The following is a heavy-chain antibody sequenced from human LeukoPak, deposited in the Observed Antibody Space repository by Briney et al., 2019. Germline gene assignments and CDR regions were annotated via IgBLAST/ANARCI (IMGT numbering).Heavy chain of an antibody. V-gene: IGHV3-7*03. CDR3: ARSYCSGNSCYSDWYFDL. D-gene: IGHD2-15*01. J-gene: IGHJ2*01. CDR1: GMTFRSHW. Sequence: GDSLRLSCAAFGMTFRSHWMSWVRQAPGKGLEWVAKISQDGSVTDYMDSVKGRFTISRDNAKNSLYLQMNSLRAEDTAVCYCARSYCSGNSCYSDWYFDLWGRGTLVLVSS. CDR2: ISQDGSVT.